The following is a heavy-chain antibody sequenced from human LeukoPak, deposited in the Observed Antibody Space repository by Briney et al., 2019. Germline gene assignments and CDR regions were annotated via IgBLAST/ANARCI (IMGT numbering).Heavy chain of an antibody. Sequence: GESLKISCKGSGYSFTSYWIGWVRQMPGKGLEWMGIIYPGDSDTRYSPSFQGQVTISADKSISTAYLQWSSLKASDTAMYYCARGAIFGVVPIRFDPWGRGTLVTVSS. D-gene: IGHD3-3*01. CDR2: IYPGDSDT. V-gene: IGHV5-51*01. J-gene: IGHJ5*02. CDR3: ARGAIFGVVPIRFDP. CDR1: GYSFTSYW.